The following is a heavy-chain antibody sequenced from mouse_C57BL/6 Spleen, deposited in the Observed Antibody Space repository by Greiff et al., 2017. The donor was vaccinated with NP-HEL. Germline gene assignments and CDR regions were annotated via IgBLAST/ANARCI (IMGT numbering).Heavy chain of an antibody. J-gene: IGHJ4*01. CDR1: GFSLTSYG. D-gene: IGHD2-5*01. CDR3: ANSNYPYAMDY. Sequence: VMLVESGPGLVQPSQSLSITCTVSGFSLTSYGVHWVRQSPGKGLEWLGVIWSGGSTDYNVAFISRLSISKDNSKSQVFFKMNSLQADDTAIYYCANSNYPYAMDYWGQGTSVTVSS. V-gene: IGHV2-2*01. CDR2: IWSGGST.